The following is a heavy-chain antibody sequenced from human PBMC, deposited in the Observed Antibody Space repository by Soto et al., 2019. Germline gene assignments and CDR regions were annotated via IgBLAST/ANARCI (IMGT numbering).Heavy chain of an antibody. CDR2: IKQDGSEK. CDR3: ARVSGYYYYYGMDV. CDR1: GFTFSSYW. Sequence: EVQLVESGGGLVQPGGSLRLSCAASGFTFSSYWMSWVRQAPGKGLEWVANIKQDGSEKYYVDYVKGRFTISRDNAKNSLYLQMNSLRAEDTAVYYCARVSGYYYYYGMDVWGQGTTVTVSS. J-gene: IGHJ6*02. V-gene: IGHV3-7*01. D-gene: IGHD6-25*01.